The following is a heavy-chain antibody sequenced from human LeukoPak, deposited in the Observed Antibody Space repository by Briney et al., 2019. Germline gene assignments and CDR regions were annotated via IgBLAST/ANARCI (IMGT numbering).Heavy chain of an antibody. CDR1: GYTFTSYY. CDR2: INPSGGST. D-gene: IGHD5-24*01. Sequence: ASVKVSCKASGYTFTSYYMHWVRQAPGQGLEWMGIINPSGGSTSYAQKFKGRVTMTRDTSTNTVYMELSSLRAEDTAVYYCASSSGRHMAKLRFFFDYWGQGTLVTVSS. CDR3: ASSSGRHMAKLRFFFDY. V-gene: IGHV1-46*01. J-gene: IGHJ4*02.